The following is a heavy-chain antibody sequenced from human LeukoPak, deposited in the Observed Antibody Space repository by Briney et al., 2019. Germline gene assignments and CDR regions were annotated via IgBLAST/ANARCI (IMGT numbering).Heavy chain of an antibody. D-gene: IGHD6-13*01. J-gene: IGHJ6*02. CDR2: IYYSGST. V-gene: IGHV4-59*08. CDR3: ARHGAAAGHFYYYGMDV. Sequence: SETLSLTCTVSGGSVSTYYWNWIRQPPGKGLEWIGYIYYSGSTNYNPSLKSRLTISVDTSKNQFSLKLTSVTAADTAMYYCARHGAAAGHFYYYGMDVWGQGTTVTVYS. CDR1: GGSVSTYY.